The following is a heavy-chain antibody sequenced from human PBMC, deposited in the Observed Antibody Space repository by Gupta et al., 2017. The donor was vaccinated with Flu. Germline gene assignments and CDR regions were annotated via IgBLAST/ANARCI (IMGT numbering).Heavy chain of an antibody. CDR2: ITGSGGST. CDR3: AREGCSSATCPSYYYHYYVDV. V-gene: IGHV3-23*01. D-gene: IGHD2-2*01. Sequence: VWVAGITGSGGSTYYADSVLGRFTISRDSSLRTLYLQMNSLRAEDTAIYYCAREGCSSATCPSYYYHYYVDVWGKGTTVTVSS. J-gene: IGHJ6*03.